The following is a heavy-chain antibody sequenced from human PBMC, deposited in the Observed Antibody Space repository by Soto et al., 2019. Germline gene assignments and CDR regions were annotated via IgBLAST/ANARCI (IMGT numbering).Heavy chain of an antibody. J-gene: IGHJ6*03. CDR2: ISGSGGST. D-gene: IGHD2-2*01. CDR3: AKGPHCSSTSCYYYYMDV. CDR1: GFTFSSYA. V-gene: IGHV3-23*01. Sequence: EVQLLESGGGLVQPGGSLRLSCAASGFTFSSYAMSWVRQAPGKGLEWVSAISGSGGSTYYADSVKGRFTISRDNSKNTLYLQMNSLRAEDTAVYYCAKGPHCSSTSCYYYYMDVWGKGTTVTVSS.